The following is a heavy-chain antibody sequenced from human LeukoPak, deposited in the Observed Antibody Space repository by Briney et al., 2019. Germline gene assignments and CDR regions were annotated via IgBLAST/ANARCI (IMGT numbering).Heavy chain of an antibody. CDR3: ARHWGDGYNPGFDG. J-gene: IGHJ4*02. CDR2: IYTGDSDT. V-gene: IGHV5-51*01. D-gene: IGHD5-24*01. Sequence: GEPPKTCRKGAGSRFTSYWSGWGRPMPGKGVEWRGIIYTGDSDTRYSPSFQGQVTISADKSISTAYLQWSRLKASDTAMYYCARHWGDGYNPGFDGWGQGTLVTVS. CDR1: GSRFTSYW.